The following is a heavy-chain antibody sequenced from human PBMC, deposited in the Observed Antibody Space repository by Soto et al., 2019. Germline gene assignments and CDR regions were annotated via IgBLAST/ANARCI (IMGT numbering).Heavy chain of an antibody. J-gene: IGHJ4*02. CDR3: TRWAYSYGWYFDY. CDR1: GFTFSGCA. D-gene: IGHD6-19*01. V-gene: IGHV3-73*01. Sequence: EVQLVESGGGLVQPGGSLKLSCAASGFTFSGCAMHWVRQASGKGLEWLGRIRRKPNNYATEYAASVQGRFTISRDDSKNTAYLEMNSLKTEDTAVYYCTRWAYSYGWYFDYWGQGALVTVSS. CDR2: IRRKPNNYAT.